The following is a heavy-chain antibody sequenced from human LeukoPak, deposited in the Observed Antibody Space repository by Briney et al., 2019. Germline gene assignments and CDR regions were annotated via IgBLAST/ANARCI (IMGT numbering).Heavy chain of an antibody. CDR2: IYPGDSDT. V-gene: IGHV5-51*01. CDR1: GYSFTSYW. Sequence: GESLKISCKGSGYSFTSYWIGWVRQMPGKGLEWMGIIYPGDSDTRYSPSFQGQVTISADKSISTAYLQWSSLKASDTAMYYCASTLRIAAAGQGPFDYWGQGTLVTVSS. CDR3: ASTLRIAAAGQGPFDY. J-gene: IGHJ4*02. D-gene: IGHD6-13*01.